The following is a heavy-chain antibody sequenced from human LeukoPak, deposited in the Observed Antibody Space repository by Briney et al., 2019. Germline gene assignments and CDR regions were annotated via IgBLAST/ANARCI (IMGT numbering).Heavy chain of an antibody. J-gene: IGHJ4*02. CDR1: EYTFTGYY. Sequence: ASVQVSCKASEYTFTGYYMHWVRQAPGQGLEWMGWINPNSGATNYARKFQGRVTMTRDTSISTAYMELSSLRSDDTAVYYCAREIAAGGWRGFDYWGQGTLVTVSS. CDR3: AREIAAGGWRGFDY. D-gene: IGHD6-13*01. V-gene: IGHV1-2*02. CDR2: INPNSGAT.